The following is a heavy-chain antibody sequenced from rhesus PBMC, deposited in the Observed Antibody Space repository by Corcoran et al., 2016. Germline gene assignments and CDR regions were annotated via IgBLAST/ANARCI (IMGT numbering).Heavy chain of an antibody. CDR1: GGPISSNY. CDR2: IYGSGSST. J-gene: IGHJ4*01. CDR3: ARVVVVSATPLFFEY. V-gene: IGHV4S11*01. D-gene: IGHD2-39*01. Sequence: QVQLQESGPGLVKPLETLSLTCAVSGGPISSNYWSWIRQPPGKGLGWIGNIYGSGSSTNYNPSLKSRVTLSVDTSKNQFSLKLSSVTAADTAVYYCARVVVVSATPLFFEYWGQGVLVTVSS.